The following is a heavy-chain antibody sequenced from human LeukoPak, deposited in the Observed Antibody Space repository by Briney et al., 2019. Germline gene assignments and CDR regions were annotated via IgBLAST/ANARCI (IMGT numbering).Heavy chain of an antibody. D-gene: IGHD3-22*01. V-gene: IGHV1-2*02. Sequence: ASVKVSCKASGYTFTGYYMHWVRQAPGQGLEWMGWINPNSGGTNYAQKLQGRVTMTTDTSTSTAYMELRSLRSDDTAVYYCARWRGAPYYYDSSGYYYGPIHFDYWGQGTLVTVSS. CDR3: ARWRGAPYYYDSSGYYYGPIHFDY. CDR1: GYTFTGYY. J-gene: IGHJ4*02. CDR2: INPNSGGT.